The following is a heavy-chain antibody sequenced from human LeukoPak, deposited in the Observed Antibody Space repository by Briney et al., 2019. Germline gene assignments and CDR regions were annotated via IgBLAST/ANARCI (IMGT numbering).Heavy chain of an antibody. CDR1: GFTFGNYE. J-gene: IGHJ4*02. CDR2: ISSSGGTR. D-gene: IGHD3-10*01. CDR3: ARRQTYYYGSGSYMGLDY. Sequence: GGSLRLSCAASGFTFGNYEMNWVRQAPGKGLEWVSYISSSGGTRYYADSVKGRFTISRDNAKSSLYLQMNSLRAEDTAVYYCARRQTYYYGSGSYMGLDYWGQGTLVTVSS. V-gene: IGHV3-48*03.